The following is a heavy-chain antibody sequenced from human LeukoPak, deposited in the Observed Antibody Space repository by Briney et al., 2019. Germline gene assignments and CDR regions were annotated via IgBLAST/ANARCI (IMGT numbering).Heavy chain of an antibody. CDR1: GFTSRSYA. Sequence: GGSLRLSCAASGFTSRSYAMTWVRQAPGKGLEWVSSLTGSGANTYYADSVKGRFTISRDNSKSTLYLQMNSLRVEDTAIYYCANALSVPNWNRTPFDFWGQGTLVTVSS. D-gene: IGHD1-1*01. J-gene: IGHJ4*02. CDR3: ANALSVPNWNRTPFDF. V-gene: IGHV3-23*01. CDR2: LTGSGANT.